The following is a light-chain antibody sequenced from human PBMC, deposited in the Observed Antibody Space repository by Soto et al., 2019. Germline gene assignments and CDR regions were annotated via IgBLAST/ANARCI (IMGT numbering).Light chain of an antibody. J-gene: IGLJ2*01. CDR1: SSDVGSYND. CDR3: SSYTTSSTHVV. CDR2: DVS. Sequence: QSVLTQPASVSGSPGQSITISCTGTSSDVGSYNDVSWYQQYPGKAPKLMIYDVSNRPSVVSYRFAGSKSGNTASLTISGLQAEDEAHYNCSSYTTSSTHVVFGAGTKLTVL. V-gene: IGLV2-14*01.